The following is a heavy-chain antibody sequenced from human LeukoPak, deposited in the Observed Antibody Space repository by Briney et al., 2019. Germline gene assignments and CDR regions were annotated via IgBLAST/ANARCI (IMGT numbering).Heavy chain of an antibody. V-gene: IGHV1-69*04. CDR3: ARVSLYCSSTSCYRYYYYGMDV. J-gene: IGHJ6*02. CDR1: AGTFSSYA. Sequence: SVTVSCMASAGTFSSYAISWVRQAPGRGLEWMGRIIPILWLANYAQTIQGRDTLTADKPTSTAYIELSCLRSADTAVYYCARVSLYCSSTSCYRYYYYGMDVWGQGTTVTVSS. D-gene: IGHD2-2*02. CDR2: IIPILWLA.